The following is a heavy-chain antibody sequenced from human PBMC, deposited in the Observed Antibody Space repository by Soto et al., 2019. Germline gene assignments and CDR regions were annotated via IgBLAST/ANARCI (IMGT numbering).Heavy chain of an antibody. CDR2: ISAYNGNT. Sequence: QVLLVQSGAEVKKPGPSVKVSCKASGYTFNSYGVSWVRQAPGQGLEWMGWISAYNGNTKYSQNLQGRVTMTIDTTTSSAYLEVRSLRSDDTAIYYCARYFWSGQLPFYFDQWGQGTLVTVSS. V-gene: IGHV1-18*01. CDR1: GYTFNSYG. CDR3: ARYFWSGQLPFYFDQ. J-gene: IGHJ4*02. D-gene: IGHD3-3*01.